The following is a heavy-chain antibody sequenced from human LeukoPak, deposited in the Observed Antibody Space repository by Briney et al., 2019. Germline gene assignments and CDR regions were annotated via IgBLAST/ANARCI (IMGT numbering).Heavy chain of an antibody. CDR3: ARDAEFYYYDSSGYRPRGVYFDY. CDR2: IYTSGST. Sequence: PSETLSLTCVVSGGSISSYYWSWIRQPAGKGLEWIGRIYTSGSTNYNPSLKSRVTISVDKSKNQFSLKLSSVTAADTAVYYCARDAEFYYYDSSGYRPRGVYFDYWGQGTLVTVSS. V-gene: IGHV4-4*07. J-gene: IGHJ4*02. CDR1: GGSISSYY. D-gene: IGHD3-22*01.